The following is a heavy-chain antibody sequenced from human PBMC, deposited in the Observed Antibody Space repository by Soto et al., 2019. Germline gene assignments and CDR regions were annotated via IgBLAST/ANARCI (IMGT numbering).Heavy chain of an antibody. CDR1: GFTFSGSA. CDR3: TCLAVAGTFY. J-gene: IGHJ4*02. V-gene: IGHV3-73*01. D-gene: IGHD6-19*01. Sequence: EVQLVESGGGLVQPGGSLKLSCAASGFTFSGSAMHWVRQASGKGLEWVGRIRRKANSYATAYAASVKGRFTISRDESKNTGYPQMNSLKTEDTAVYSCTCLAVAGTFYWGKGTQVTVSS. CDR2: IRRKANSYAT.